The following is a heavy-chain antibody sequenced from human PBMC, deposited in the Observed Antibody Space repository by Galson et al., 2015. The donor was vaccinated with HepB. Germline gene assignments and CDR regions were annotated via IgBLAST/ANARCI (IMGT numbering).Heavy chain of an antibody. D-gene: IGHD2-21*01. CDR1: GDSVSSNSAA. CDR2: TYYRSKWYN. CDR3: ASTYCGGDCGWFDP. J-gene: IGHJ5*02. V-gene: IGHV6-1*01. Sequence: CAISGDSVSSNSAAWNWIRQSPSRGLEWLGRTYYRSKWYNDYAVSVKSRITINPDTSKNQFSLQLNSVTPEDTAVYYCASTYCGGDCGWFDPWGQGTLITVSS.